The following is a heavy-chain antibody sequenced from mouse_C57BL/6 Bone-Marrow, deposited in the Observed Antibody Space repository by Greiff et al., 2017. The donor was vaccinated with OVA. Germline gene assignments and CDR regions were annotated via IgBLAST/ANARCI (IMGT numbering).Heavy chain of an antibody. D-gene: IGHD1-1*01. J-gene: IGHJ4*01. V-gene: IGHV8-8*01. Sequence: QVTLKVSGPGILQPSQTLSLTCSFSGFSLSTFGMGVGWIRQPSGKGLEWLAHIWWDDDKYYNPALKRWLTISKDNSKNPIFLKIANVDTADTATYYCARITDYYGSSSYYYAMDYWGQGTSVTVSS. CDR2: IWWDDDK. CDR3: ARITDYYGSSSYYYAMDY. CDR1: GFSLSTFGMG.